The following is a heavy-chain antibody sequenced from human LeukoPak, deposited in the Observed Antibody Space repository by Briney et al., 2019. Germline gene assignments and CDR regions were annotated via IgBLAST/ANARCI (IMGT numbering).Heavy chain of an antibody. CDR2: ISYDGSNK. J-gene: IGHJ6*02. Sequence: GRSLRLSCAASGFTFSSYGMHWVRQAPGKGLEWVAVISYDGSNKYYADSVKGRFTISRDNSKSTLYLQMNSLRAEDTAVYYCAKDFGRAVAGDPYYYYGMDVWGQGTTVTVSS. CDR3: AKDFGRAVAGDPYYYYGMDV. CDR1: GFTFSSYG. V-gene: IGHV3-30*18. D-gene: IGHD6-19*01.